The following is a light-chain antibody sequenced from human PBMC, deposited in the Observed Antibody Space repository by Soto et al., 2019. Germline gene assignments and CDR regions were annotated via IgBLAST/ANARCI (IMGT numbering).Light chain of an antibody. CDR3: QQRSNWPIT. J-gene: IGKJ5*01. CDR1: RSVSSY. CDR2: DAS. Sequence: EIVLTQSPATLSLSPGESATLSCRATRSVSSYLAWYQQKPGQAPRLLIYDASSRPTDIPARFSGSGSGTDFTLTISSLEPEDFALYYCQQRSNWPITFSQGTRLEI. V-gene: IGKV3-11*01.